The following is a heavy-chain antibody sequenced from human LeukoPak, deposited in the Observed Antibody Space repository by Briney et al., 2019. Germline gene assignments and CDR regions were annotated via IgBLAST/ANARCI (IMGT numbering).Heavy chain of an antibody. D-gene: IGHD2-2*01. J-gene: IGHJ5*02. Sequence: SQTLSLTCAISGDSVSSNSVTWNWIRQSPSRGLEWLGRTYYRSTWYNDYAVSVRGRITVNPNTSKNQFSLHLNSVTPEDTAVYYCARRLTQYDCFDPWGQGILVTVSS. CDR2: TYYRSTWYN. CDR1: GDSVSSNSVT. V-gene: IGHV6-1*01. CDR3: ARRLTQYDCFDP.